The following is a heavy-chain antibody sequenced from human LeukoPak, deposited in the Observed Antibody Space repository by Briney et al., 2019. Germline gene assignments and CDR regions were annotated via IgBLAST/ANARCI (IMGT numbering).Heavy chain of an antibody. CDR3: AKGRATFTIAAAFDC. J-gene: IGHJ4*02. D-gene: IGHD6-13*01. CDR2: IYSGGST. V-gene: IGHV3-23*03. Sequence: SGGSLRLSCAASGFTFSSYAMSWVRQAPGKGLEWVSVIYSGGSTYYADSVKGRFTISRDNSKNTLYLQMNSLRAEDTAVYYCAKGRATFTIAAAFDCWGQGTLVTVSS. CDR1: GFTFSSYA.